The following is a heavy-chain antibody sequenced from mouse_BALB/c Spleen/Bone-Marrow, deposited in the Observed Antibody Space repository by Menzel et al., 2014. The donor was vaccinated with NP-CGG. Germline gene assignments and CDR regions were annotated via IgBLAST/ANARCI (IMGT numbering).Heavy chain of an antibody. D-gene: IGHD2-10*02. Sequence: VQLQHSGPELVKPGASVKISCKASGYTSTDYNMHCVKQSHGKSLEWIGYIYPYNGGTGYNQKFKSKATLAVDNSSSTAYMGLRSLTSEDSAVYYCTRREYGNYGYAMDYWGQGTSVTVSS. CDR3: TRREYGNYGYAMDY. J-gene: IGHJ4*01. CDR1: GYTSTDYN. CDR2: IYPYNGGT. V-gene: IGHV1S29*02.